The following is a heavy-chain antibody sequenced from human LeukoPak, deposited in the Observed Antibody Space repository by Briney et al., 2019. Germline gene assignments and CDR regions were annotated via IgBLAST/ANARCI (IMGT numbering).Heavy chain of an antibody. D-gene: IGHD3-22*01. Sequence: GGSLRLSCAASGFTFSSYRMNWVRQAPGKGLEWVSSISSSSSYIYYADSVKGRFTISRDNAKNSLYLQMNSLRAEDTAVYYCARDRYYDSSGYYSVDAFDIWGQGTMVTVSS. J-gene: IGHJ3*02. CDR1: GFTFSSYR. CDR2: ISSSSSYI. V-gene: IGHV3-21*01. CDR3: ARDRYYDSSGYYSVDAFDI.